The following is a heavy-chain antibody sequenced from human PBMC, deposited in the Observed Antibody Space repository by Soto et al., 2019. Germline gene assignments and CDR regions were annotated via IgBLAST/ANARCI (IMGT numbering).Heavy chain of an antibody. Sequence: EVQLLESGGGLVQPGGSLRLYCVVSGLTFGSYAMSWVRQAPEKGPEWVAILGGNGFTTYYADSVKGRFTISGDKSNSTLFLQINSLRADDTVVYYCAKALRPSLNFFYYMDVWGRGTAVTVSS. CDR1: GLTFGSYA. CDR3: AKALRPSLNFFYYMDV. V-gene: IGHV3-23*01. J-gene: IGHJ6*03. D-gene: IGHD2-2*01. CDR2: LGGNGFTT.